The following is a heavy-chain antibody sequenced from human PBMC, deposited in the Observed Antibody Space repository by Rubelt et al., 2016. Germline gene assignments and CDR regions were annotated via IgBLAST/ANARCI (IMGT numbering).Heavy chain of an antibody. V-gene: IGHV4-59*12. J-gene: IGHJ6*03. D-gene: IGHD5-18*01. CDR1: GGSIRSYY. CDR2: IYNSGGT. Sequence: VSGGSIRSYYWSWIRQPPGRGPEWIGYIYNSGGTNQNPSLKSRVTLSVDTPNHQFSLKLYSVTAADAAVYYCARTRRLGYGDNYDYYMDDWGKGTTVTVSS. CDR3: ARTRRLGYGDNYDYYMDD.